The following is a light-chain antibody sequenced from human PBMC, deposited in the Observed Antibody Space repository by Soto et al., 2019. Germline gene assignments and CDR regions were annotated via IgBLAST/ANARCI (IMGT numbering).Light chain of an antibody. CDR1: SSNIGGNS. CDR3: AAWDDSLNGV. CDR2: SNN. V-gene: IGLV1-44*01. Sequence: QSVLTQPPSASGTPGQRVTISCSGSSSNIGGNSVNWYQQLPGTAPKLLIYSNNQRPSGVPDRFSGSKSGTSASLAISGLQPEDEADYYCAAWDDSLNGVFGGGTKVTVL. J-gene: IGLJ2*01.